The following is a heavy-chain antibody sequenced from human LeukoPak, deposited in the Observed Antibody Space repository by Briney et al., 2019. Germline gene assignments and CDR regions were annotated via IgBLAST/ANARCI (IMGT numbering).Heavy chain of an antibody. CDR2: ISRRGETI. D-gene: IGHD6-13*01. CDR3: ARISKYSSRYDVM. J-gene: IGHJ4*02. CDR1: GFSFSTYS. V-gene: IGHV3-48*01. Sequence: GGSLRLSCAVSGFSFSTYSWNWVRQTPGKGLEWISYISRRGETIFYADSVKGRFTTSRDNVNSFLYLQMNSLRAEDTALYYCARISKYSSRYDVMGAQGTLVTVSS.